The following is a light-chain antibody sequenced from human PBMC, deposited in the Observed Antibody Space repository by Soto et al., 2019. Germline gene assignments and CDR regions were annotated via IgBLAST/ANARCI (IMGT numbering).Light chain of an antibody. CDR3: AAWDDSLNGEVV. CDR1: SSNIGSNS. J-gene: IGLJ2*01. V-gene: IGLV1-44*01. Sequence: QSVLTQPPSASETPGQRVTISCSGSSSNIGSNSVNWYQQVPGTAPKLLIYSTNQRPSGVPDRFSGSKSDTSASLAISGLQSEDEADYYCAAWDDSLNGEVVFGGGTKLTVL. CDR2: STN.